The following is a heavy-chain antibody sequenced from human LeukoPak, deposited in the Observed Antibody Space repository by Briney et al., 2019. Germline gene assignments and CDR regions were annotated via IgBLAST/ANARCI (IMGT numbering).Heavy chain of an antibody. J-gene: IGHJ4*02. V-gene: IGHV3-7*01. CDR2: INQDGSEQ. Sequence: PGGSLRLSCAASGFPFSDHWMDWVRQAPGKGMEWVANINQDGSEQYYAASVKGRFTISRDNAKNSLYLQMNILRAEDTAVYYCSRSLDYLGQGALVTVSS. CDR1: GFPFSDHW. CDR3: SRSLDY.